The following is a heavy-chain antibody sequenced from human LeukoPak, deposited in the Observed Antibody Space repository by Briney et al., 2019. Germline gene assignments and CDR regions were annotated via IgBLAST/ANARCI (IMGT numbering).Heavy chain of an antibody. D-gene: IGHD6-13*01. CDR1: GGSFSGYY. Sequence: SSETLSLTCAVYGGSFSGYYWSWIRQPPGKGLEWIGEINHSGSAKYNPSLKSRVTISVDTSKNQFSLKLSSVTAADTAVYYCATIVAAAARGFFDYWVQGTLVTVSS. CDR2: INHSGSA. V-gene: IGHV4-34*01. CDR3: ATIVAAAARGFFDY. J-gene: IGHJ4*02.